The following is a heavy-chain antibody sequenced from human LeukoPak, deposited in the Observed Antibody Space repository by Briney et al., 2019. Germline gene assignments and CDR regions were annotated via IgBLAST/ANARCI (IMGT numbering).Heavy chain of an antibody. CDR2: ISYDGSKK. CDR3: ARDRPWLGIINSDSDI. J-gene: IGHJ3*02. D-gene: IGHD6-19*01. V-gene: IGHV3-30*03. Sequence: GGSLRLSCAASGFTITNHGIHWVRQVPGKGLEWVTVISYDGSKKYYAESVKGRFTTSRDTSKNAVYLQMDSLRPEDTALYYCARDRPWLGIINSDSDIWGHGTMVTVSS. CDR1: GFTITNHG.